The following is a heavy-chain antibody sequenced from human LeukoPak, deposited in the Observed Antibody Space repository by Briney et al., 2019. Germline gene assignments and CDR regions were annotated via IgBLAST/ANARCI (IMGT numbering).Heavy chain of an antibody. CDR1: GFTFSDYY. Sequence: GGSLRLACAASGFTFSDYYMSWIRQAPGKGLEWVSYISSSGSTIYYADSVKGRFTISRDNAKNSLYLQMNSLRAEDTAVYYCASVEGERRSLFDCLLPIDYWGQGTLVTVSS. CDR2: ISSSGSTI. V-gene: IGHV3-11*04. J-gene: IGHJ4*02. CDR3: ASVEGERRSLFDCLLPIDY. D-gene: IGHD3-9*01.